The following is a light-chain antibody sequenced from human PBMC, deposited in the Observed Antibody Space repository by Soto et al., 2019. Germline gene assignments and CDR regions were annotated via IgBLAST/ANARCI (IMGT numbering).Light chain of an antibody. CDR3: QQYNNWGT. J-gene: IGKJ1*01. V-gene: IGKV3-15*01. CDR2: DAS. Sequence: EIVMTQSPVTLSVSPGERATLSCRASQSVSSNLAWYQQKPGQAPRLLIYDASTRATGIPARFSGSGSGTEFTHTISSLQSEDFAVYYCQQYNNWGTFGQGTKV. CDR1: QSVSSN.